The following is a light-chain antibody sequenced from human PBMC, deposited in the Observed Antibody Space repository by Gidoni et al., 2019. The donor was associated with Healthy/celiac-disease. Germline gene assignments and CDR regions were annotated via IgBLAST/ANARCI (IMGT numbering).Light chain of an antibody. CDR1: QGISSY. CDR2: AAS. Sequence: DIQLTQSPSFLSASVGDRVTITCRASQGISSYLAWYQQKPGQAPKLLIYAASTLQSGVASRFSGSGSGTEFTLTISSLQPEDFATYYCQQLNSYPPAFTFGPGTKVDIK. V-gene: IGKV1-9*01. J-gene: IGKJ3*01. CDR3: QQLNSYPPAFT.